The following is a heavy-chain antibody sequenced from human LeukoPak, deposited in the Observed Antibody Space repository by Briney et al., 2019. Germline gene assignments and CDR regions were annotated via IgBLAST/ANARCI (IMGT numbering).Heavy chain of an antibody. CDR2: IYYSGST. CDR3: ARDYGDY. V-gene: IGHV4-61*01. Sequence: SQTLSLTRTVSGGSVSSGSYYWSWIRQPPGKGLEWIGYIYYSGSTNYNPSLKSRVTISVDTSKNQFSLKLSSVTAAATAVYYCARDYGDYWGQGTLVTVSS. J-gene: IGHJ4*02. CDR1: GGSVSSGSYY. D-gene: IGHD3-16*01.